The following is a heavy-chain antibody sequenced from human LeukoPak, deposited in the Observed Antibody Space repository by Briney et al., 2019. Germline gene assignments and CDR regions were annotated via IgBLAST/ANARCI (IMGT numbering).Heavy chain of an antibody. CDR1: GYTFTGYY. Sequence: ASVKVSCKASGYTFTGYYMHWVRQAPGQGLEWMGWINPNSGGTNYAQKLQGRVTMTTDTFTSTAYMELRSLRSDDTAVYYCARDRKVSRAYYYYYMDVWGKGTTVTVSS. D-gene: IGHD5/OR15-5a*01. J-gene: IGHJ6*03. CDR2: INPNSGGT. V-gene: IGHV1-2*02. CDR3: ARDRKVSRAYYYYYMDV.